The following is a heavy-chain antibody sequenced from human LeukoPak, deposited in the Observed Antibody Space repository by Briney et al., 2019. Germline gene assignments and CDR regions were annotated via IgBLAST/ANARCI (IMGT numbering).Heavy chain of an antibody. Sequence: GGSLRLSCAVSGVTVGNHYMNWVRQAPGKGLEWVSLIYSGGGTHYADSVKGRFTISRDNSKNTLYLQMNSLRVDDTAAYYCARDPPAVAANTYGWGQGTLVTVSS. CDR2: IYSGGGT. V-gene: IGHV3-66*01. J-gene: IGHJ4*02. CDR1: GVTVGNHY. CDR3: ARDPPAVAANTYG. D-gene: IGHD6-6*01.